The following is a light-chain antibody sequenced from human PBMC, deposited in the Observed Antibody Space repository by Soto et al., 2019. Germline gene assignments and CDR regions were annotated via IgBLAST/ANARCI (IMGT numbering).Light chain of an antibody. V-gene: IGLV2-11*01. CDR3: CSDVGGYSYV. Sequence: QSALTQPRSVSGSPGQSVTVSCIGTSSDVGDYNSVSWYQQHPGKAPKLMIYDVSKRPSGVPDRFSGSKSGNTASLTISGLQAEDEADYYCCSDVGGYSYVFGIGTKGTVL. CDR2: DVS. CDR1: SSDVGDYNS. J-gene: IGLJ1*01.